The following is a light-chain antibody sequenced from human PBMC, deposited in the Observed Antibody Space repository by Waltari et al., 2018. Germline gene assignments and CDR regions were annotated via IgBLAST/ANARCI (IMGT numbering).Light chain of an antibody. J-gene: IGLJ2*01. CDR3: SASTSSFSLVL. Sequence: QSALTQPASVSGSPGQSITISCTGSSSDIGSYNYVSWYQQHPGKAPKLMIYDVTTRPAGVSNRFSGSKSANTASLTISGLQTEDEADYYCSASTSSFSLVLFGGGTKLTVL. CDR1: SSDIGSYNY. CDR2: DVT. V-gene: IGLV2-14*03.